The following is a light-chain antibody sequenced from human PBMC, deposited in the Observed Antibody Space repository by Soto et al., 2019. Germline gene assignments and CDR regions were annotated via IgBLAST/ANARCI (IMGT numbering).Light chain of an antibody. CDR2: GAS. CDR3: QQFHASPRT. J-gene: IGKJ1*01. Sequence: ESVLTQSPGTLSLSPGERATLSCRASQSVSSTYLAWYQQKPGQAPRLLIYGASSRATGIPDRFSGSGSGADFTLTISRLEPEDFAVYYCQQFHASPRTFGQGTKVEIK. CDR1: QSVSSTY. V-gene: IGKV3-20*01.